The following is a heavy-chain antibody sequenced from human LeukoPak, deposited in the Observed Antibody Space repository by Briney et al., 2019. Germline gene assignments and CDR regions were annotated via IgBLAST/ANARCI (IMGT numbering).Heavy chain of an antibody. CDR2: IYHSGST. CDR1: GGSISSSNW. J-gene: IGHJ4*02. Sequence: SETLSLTCAVSGGSISSSNWWSWVRQPPGKGLEWIGEIYHSGSTNYNPSLKSRVTISVDKSKNQFSLKLSSVTAADTAVYYCARDMARRVEMATIDYWGQGTLVTVSS. V-gene: IGHV4-4*02. D-gene: IGHD5-24*01. CDR3: ARDMARRVEMATIDY.